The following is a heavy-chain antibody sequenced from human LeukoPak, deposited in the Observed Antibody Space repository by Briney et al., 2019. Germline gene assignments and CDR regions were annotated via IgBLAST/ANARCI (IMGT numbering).Heavy chain of an antibody. CDR3: ARDVLRYFDWLSPNQHDAFDI. CDR2: INPYSGGT. V-gene: IGHV1-2*06. Sequence: ASVKVSCKASGYTFTGYYMHWVRQAPGQGLEWVGRINPYSGGTNYAQKFQSRVTMTRDTSISTAYMERSRLRSDDTAVCYCARDVLRYFDWLSPNQHDAFDIWGQGTMVTVSS. D-gene: IGHD3-9*01. CDR1: GYTFTGYY. J-gene: IGHJ3*02.